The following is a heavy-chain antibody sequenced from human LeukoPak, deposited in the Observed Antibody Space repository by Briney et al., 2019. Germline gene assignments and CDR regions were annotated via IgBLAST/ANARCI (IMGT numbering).Heavy chain of an antibody. J-gene: IGHJ5*02. CDR2: IKEDGSEQ. Sequence: PGGSLRLSCEASGFAFSNYWMSWARQAPGKGLEWVANIKEDGSEQYHVDSVKGRFTVSRDNAKNSLYLQMSSLRVEDTAVYYCTTDGSSWGQGTLVTVSS. CDR1: GFAFSNYW. CDR3: TTDGSS. D-gene: IGHD6-19*01. V-gene: IGHV3-7*01.